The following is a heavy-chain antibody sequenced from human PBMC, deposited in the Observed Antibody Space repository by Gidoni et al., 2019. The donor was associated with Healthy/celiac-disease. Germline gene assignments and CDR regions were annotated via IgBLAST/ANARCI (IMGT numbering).Heavy chain of an antibody. V-gene: IGHV3-11*01. CDR3: ARNGGNSYETLDY. D-gene: IGHD1-26*01. CDR2: ISSSGSTR. CDR1: GFPFSDYY. J-gene: IGHJ4*02. Sequence: HVQLVESGVGFFKPGGSLRLSCAAPGFPFSDYYMSWIRQAPGKGLEWVSYISSSGSTRYYADSVKGRCTISRDNAKKSLYLQMNSLRAEDTAVYYCARNGGNSYETLDYWGQGTLVTVSS.